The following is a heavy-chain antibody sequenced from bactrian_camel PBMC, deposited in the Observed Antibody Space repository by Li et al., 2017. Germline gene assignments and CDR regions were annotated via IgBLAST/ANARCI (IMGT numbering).Heavy chain of an antibody. CDR2: ISSGNFNW. V-gene: IGHV3-3*01. CDR3: AARVCYYGTSIVFSSSSYTY. J-gene: IGHJ4*01. D-gene: IGHD6*01. CDR1: TGTFRSAC. Sequence: HVQLVESGGGSVQAGGSLRLSFAASTGTFRSACMGWIRQVSGKEREGVAAISSGNFNWQYADFVKGRFTISREGPTFYLQMNNLEPDDTGMYYCAARVCYYGTSIVFSSSSYTYWGQGTQVTVS.